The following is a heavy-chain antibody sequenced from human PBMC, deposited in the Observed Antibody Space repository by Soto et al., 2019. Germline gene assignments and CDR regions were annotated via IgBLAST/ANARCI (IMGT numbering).Heavy chain of an antibody. Sequence: QVQLVQSGAEGKRPGSSVRVPCKPPGAPFSKYTVNWGQKAPRQGLEGMGGFIPRFGTTNFAPTLQGRVTITADQSMNTVYMELSSLRSEDTALYYCARGRGLYNSGRSQLDSWGQGTLVTVSS. CDR2: FIPRFGTT. CDR1: GAPFSKYT. J-gene: IGHJ4*02. CDR3: ARGRGLYNSGRSQLDS. D-gene: IGHD1-1*01. V-gene: IGHV1-69*01.